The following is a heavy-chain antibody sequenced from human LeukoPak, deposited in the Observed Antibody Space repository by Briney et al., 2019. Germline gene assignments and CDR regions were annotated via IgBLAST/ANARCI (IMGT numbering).Heavy chain of an antibody. CDR3: ASSPDDYGVLHYFDY. D-gene: IGHD4-17*01. V-gene: IGHV4-38-2*02. CDR2: IYHSGST. J-gene: IGHJ4*02. CDR1: GYSISSGYY. Sequence: ASETLSLTCTVSGYSISSGYYWGWIRQPPGKGLEWIGSIYHSGSTYYSPSLKSRVTISVDTSKNQFSLKLSSVTAADTAVYYCASSPDDYGVLHYFDYSGQGTLVTVSS.